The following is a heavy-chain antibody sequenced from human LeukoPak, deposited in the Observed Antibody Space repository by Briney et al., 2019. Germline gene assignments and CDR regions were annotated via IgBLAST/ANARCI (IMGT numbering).Heavy chain of an antibody. CDR2: INPNSGGT. V-gene: IGHV1-2*02. CDR1: GYTFTGYY. D-gene: IGHD1-26*01. CDR3: ASPGFVSGSYTFDY. Sequence: ASVKVSCKASGYTFTGYYMHWVRQAPGQGLEWMGWINPNSGGTNYAQKFQGKVTMTRDTSISTAYMELSRLRSDDTAVYYCASPGFVSGSYTFDYWGQGTLVTVSS. J-gene: IGHJ4*02.